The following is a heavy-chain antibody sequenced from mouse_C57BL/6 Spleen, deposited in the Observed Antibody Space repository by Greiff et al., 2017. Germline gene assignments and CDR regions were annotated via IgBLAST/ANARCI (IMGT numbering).Heavy chain of an antibody. V-gene: IGHV14-4*01. D-gene: IGHD3-2*02. CDR2: IDPENGDT. J-gene: IGHJ3*01. CDR3: TTFSSGYVGFAY. CDR1: GFNIKDDY. Sequence: VQLQQPGAELVRPGASVKLSCTASGFNIKDDYMHWVKQRPEQGLEWIGWIDPENGDTEYDSKFQSKATITEDTSSNTAYLQLSSLTSEDTAVYYCTTFSSGYVGFAYWGQGTLVTVSA.